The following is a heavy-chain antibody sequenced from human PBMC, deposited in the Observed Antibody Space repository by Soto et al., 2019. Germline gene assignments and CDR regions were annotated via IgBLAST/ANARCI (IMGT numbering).Heavy chain of an antibody. V-gene: IGHV1-3*01. CDR1: GYTFRRYA. D-gene: IGHD1-26*01. CDR2: INGGDGGP. J-gene: IGHJ4*02. Sequence: QVVLLQSGAEMKKPGASLNISCKASGYTFRRYASNWVRQVPGQRLEWMGWINGGDGGPIYSQKVQGRVTIVRDTSTDTAYRELSGLRAEDTALYYCARAPPYSGASPRTYSLDYWGQGTLITVSS. CDR3: ARAPPYSGASPRTYSLDY.